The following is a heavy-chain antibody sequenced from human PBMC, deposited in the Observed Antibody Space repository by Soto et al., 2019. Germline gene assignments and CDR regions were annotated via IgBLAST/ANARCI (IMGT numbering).Heavy chain of an antibody. CDR3: AREPRYCRGGSCSITGDAYDI. J-gene: IGHJ3*02. Sequence: EVQLVESGGGLVQPGGSLRLSCTASGFIVSDTYVNWVRQAPGKGLEWVSVISNRGDTPYADSVRGRFSLSRDISDNTLHPQMNSLRVEQKAVYYCAREPRYCRGGSCSITGDAYDIWGQGTMVTVSS. V-gene: IGHV3-66*01. CDR2: ISNRGDT. CDR1: GFIVSDTY. D-gene: IGHD2-15*01.